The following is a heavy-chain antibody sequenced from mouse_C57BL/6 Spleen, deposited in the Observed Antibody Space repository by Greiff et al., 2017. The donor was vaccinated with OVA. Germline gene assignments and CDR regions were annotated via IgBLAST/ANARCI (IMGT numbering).Heavy chain of an antibody. CDR1: GYTFTDYY. J-gene: IGHJ4*01. V-gene: IGHV1-26*01. CDR3: ARRMVTDLYYYAMDY. D-gene: IGHD2-2*01. CDR2: INPNNGGT. Sequence: VQLQQSGPELVKPGASVKISCKASGYTFTDYYMNWVKQSHGKSLEWIGDINPNNGGTSYNQKFKGKATLTVDKSSSTAYMELRSLTSEDSAVYYCARRMVTDLYYYAMDYWGQGTSVTVSS.